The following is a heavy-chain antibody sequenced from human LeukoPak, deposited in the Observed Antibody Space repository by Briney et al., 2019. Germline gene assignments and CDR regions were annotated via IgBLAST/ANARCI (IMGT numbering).Heavy chain of an antibody. V-gene: IGHV3-48*02. CDR1: GFTFSSYS. J-gene: IGHJ4*02. CDR2: ISSSSTI. CDR3: ARGGTASSVAY. Sequence: AGSLRLSCAASGFTFSSYSINWVRQAQGKGLEWVSYISSSSTISYADSVKGRFTISRDNANNSLYLQMNSLRDEDTAVYYCARGGTASSVAYRGQGTPVTVSS. D-gene: IGHD2-15*01.